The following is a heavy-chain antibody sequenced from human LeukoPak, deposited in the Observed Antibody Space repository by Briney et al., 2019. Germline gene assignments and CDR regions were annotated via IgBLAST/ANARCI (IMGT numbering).Heavy chain of an antibody. D-gene: IGHD3-10*01. J-gene: IGHJ6*02. V-gene: IGHV1-2*02. CDR3: ARDGMVRGVIIGSYGMDV. CDR2: INPNSGGT. Sequence: ASVKVSCKASGYTFTGYYMHWVRQAPGQGLEWMGWINPNSGGTNYAQKFQGRVTKTRDTSISTAYMKLSRLRSDDTAVYYCARDGMVRGVIIGSYGMDVWGQGTTVTVSS. CDR1: GYTFTGYY.